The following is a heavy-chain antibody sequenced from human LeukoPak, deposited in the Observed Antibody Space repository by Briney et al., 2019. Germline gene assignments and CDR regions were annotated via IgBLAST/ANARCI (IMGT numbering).Heavy chain of an antibody. Sequence: GGSLRLSCAASGFTFSSYSMNWVRQAPGKGLEWVSYISSSSSTIYYADSVKGRLTISRDNAKNSLYLQMNSLRAEDTAVYYCARGRVITMVRGVLVYWGQGTLVTVSS. CDR3: ARGRVITMVRGVLVY. CDR2: ISSSSSTI. J-gene: IGHJ4*02. V-gene: IGHV3-48*01. D-gene: IGHD3-10*01. CDR1: GFTFSSYS.